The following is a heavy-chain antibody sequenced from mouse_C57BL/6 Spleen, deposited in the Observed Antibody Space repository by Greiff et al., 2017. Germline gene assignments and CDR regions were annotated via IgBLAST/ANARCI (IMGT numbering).Heavy chain of an antibody. CDR2: IYPGNSDT. CDR1: GYTFTSYW. V-gene: IGHV1-5*01. CDR3: TRSYPFITTVVNYFDY. J-gene: IGHJ2*01. Sequence: VQLKQSGTVLARPGASVKMSCKTSGYTFTSYWMHWVKQRPGQGLEWIGAIYPGNSDTSYNQKFKGKAKLTAVTSASTAYMELSSLTNEDSAVYYCTRSYPFITTVVNYFDYWGQGTTLTVSS. D-gene: IGHD1-1*01.